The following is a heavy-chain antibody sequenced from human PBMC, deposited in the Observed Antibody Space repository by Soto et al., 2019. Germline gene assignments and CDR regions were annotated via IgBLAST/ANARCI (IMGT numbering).Heavy chain of an antibody. Sequence: SETLSLTCTVSGGSISSSSYYWGWIRQPPGKGLEWIGSIYYSGSTYYNPSLKSRVTISLDTSKNQFSLKLSSVTAADTAVYYCARIIVVVAATPGNYFDYWGQGTLVTVSS. CDR2: IYYSGST. V-gene: IGHV4-39*01. CDR1: GGSISSSSYY. J-gene: IGHJ4*02. CDR3: ARIIVVVAATPGNYFDY. D-gene: IGHD2-15*01.